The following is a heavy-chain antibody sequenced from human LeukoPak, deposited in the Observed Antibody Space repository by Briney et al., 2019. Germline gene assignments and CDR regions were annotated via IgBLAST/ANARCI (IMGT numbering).Heavy chain of an antibody. CDR1: GIAFENYA. CDR2: IGKTGRDM. CDR3: VRGDNRDY. D-gene: IGHD1-14*01. J-gene: IGHJ4*02. V-gene: IGHV3-21*04. Sequence: GGSLRLSCVASGIAFENYAMTWVRQAPGKGLEWISSIGKTGRDMYYANSVRGRFTISRDNAKNSLFLVMDSLRVEDTSVYYCVRGDNRDYWGQGTLVTVSS.